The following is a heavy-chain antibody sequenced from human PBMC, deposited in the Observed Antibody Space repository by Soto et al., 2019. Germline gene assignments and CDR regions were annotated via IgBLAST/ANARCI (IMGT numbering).Heavy chain of an antibody. Sequence: GGALRLSCAASGFSFSSHSMKWVRQAPGKGLEWVSYISSSGSTIYYADSVKGRFTISRDNAKNSLYLQMNSLRDDDTAVYYCARGRGYCGGTNCYLDYWGQGALVTVSS. J-gene: IGHJ4*02. CDR2: ISSSGSTI. CDR1: GFSFSSHS. D-gene: IGHD2-21*01. CDR3: ARGRGYCGGTNCYLDY. V-gene: IGHV3-48*02.